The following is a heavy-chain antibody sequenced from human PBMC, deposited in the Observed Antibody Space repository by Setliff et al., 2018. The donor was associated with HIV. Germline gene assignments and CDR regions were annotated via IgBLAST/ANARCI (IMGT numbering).Heavy chain of an antibody. V-gene: IGHV4-39*01. CDR2: MIYGGDT. D-gene: IGHD4-4*01. J-gene: IGHJ5*02. Sequence: PSETLSLTCTVSGGSITRRTNNYWGWIRQPPGKGLEWIGSMIYGGDTFYNPSLKSRVTISVDTSKSQVSLRLISVTAADTSVYYCARPYSGRGGGAWFDPWGQGILVTAPQ. CDR1: GGSITRRTNNY. CDR3: ARPYSGRGGGAWFDP.